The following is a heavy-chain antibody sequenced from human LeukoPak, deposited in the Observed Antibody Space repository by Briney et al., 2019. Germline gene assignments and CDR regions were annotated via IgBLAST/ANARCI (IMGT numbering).Heavy chain of an antibody. J-gene: IGHJ4*02. Sequence: ASVTVSCKASGGTFSSYAISWVRQAPGQGLEWMGGIIPIFGTANYAQKFQGRVTITADESTSTAYMELSSLRSEDTAVYYCARLKSGSYYFGYWGQGTLVTVSS. CDR1: GGTFSSYA. CDR3: ARLKSGSYYFGY. D-gene: IGHD1-26*01. CDR2: IIPIFGTA. V-gene: IGHV1-69*13.